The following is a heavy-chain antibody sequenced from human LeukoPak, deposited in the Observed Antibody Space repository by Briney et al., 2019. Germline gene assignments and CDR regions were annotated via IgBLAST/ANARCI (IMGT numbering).Heavy chain of an antibody. Sequence: ASVKVSCKASGYSFVLYGISWVRQAPGQGPEWMGWISTYNGNTKYAQKFQGRVTMTTDTSTSTAYMELRSLRSDDTAVYYCARDGADNSGYYFGSLWGQGTVVTVSS. CDR2: ISTYNGNT. CDR3: ARDGADNSGYYFGSL. CDR1: GYSFVLYG. J-gene: IGHJ3*01. D-gene: IGHD3-22*01. V-gene: IGHV1-18*01.